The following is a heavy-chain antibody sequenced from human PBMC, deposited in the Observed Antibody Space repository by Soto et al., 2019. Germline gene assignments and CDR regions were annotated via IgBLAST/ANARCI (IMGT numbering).Heavy chain of an antibody. CDR2: ISAYKGNT. CDR1: GYTFTSYA. CDR3: GRETPATGTPDY. J-gene: IGHJ4*02. Sequence: QVHLVQSGPEVKKPGASVKVSCKASGYTFTSYAISWVRQAPGQGLEWVGWISAYKGNTNSAKKLQGRVTMTTDTSASTAYMELRSLTSDDTAVYYCGRETPATGTPDYWGQGTLVTVSS. D-gene: IGHD1-1*01. V-gene: IGHV1-18*04.